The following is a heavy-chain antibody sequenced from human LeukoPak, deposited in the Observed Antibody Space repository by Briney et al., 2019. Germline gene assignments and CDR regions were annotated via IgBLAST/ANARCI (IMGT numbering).Heavy chain of an antibody. J-gene: IGHJ4*02. D-gene: IGHD3-16*02. Sequence: PGGSLRLSCAASGFTLSSYWMSWVRQAPGKGLEWVANIKQDGSEKDYVDSVKGRFTISRDNAKNSLYLQMNSLRAEDTGVYYCARGDTQSKYRQFDSWGQGSLVIVSS. CDR3: ARGDTQSKYRQFDS. V-gene: IGHV3-7*04. CDR1: GFTLSSYW. CDR2: IKQDGSEK.